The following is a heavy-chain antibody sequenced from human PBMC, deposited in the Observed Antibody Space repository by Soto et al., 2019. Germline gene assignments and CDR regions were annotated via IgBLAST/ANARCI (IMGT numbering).Heavy chain of an antibody. V-gene: IGHV3-23*01. CDR1: GFTFSSYA. Sequence: GGSLRLSCAASGFTFSSYAMSWVRQAPGKGLEWVSAISGSGGSTYYADSVKGRFTISRDNSKNTLYLQMNSLRAEDTAVYCCAKYPHSSGWCYFDYWGQGTLVTVSS. CDR2: ISGSGGST. J-gene: IGHJ4*02. D-gene: IGHD6-19*01. CDR3: AKYPHSSGWCYFDY.